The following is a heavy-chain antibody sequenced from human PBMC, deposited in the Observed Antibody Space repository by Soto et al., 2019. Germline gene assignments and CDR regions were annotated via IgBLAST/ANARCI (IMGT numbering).Heavy chain of an antibody. CDR3: ARIIGCCRDNDCSWTFDI. CDR2: FYPGDSTS. Sequence: PGESLKISCKTSGYSFISYWVAWVRQKPGKGLEWMGTFYPGDSTSTYSPSFQGQVTISVDKSISTAYLHLSSLKASDTAMYYCARIIGCCRDNDCSWTFDIWGQGTTVTVSS. J-gene: IGHJ3*02. V-gene: IGHV5-51*01. D-gene: IGHD2-2*03. CDR1: GYSFISYW.